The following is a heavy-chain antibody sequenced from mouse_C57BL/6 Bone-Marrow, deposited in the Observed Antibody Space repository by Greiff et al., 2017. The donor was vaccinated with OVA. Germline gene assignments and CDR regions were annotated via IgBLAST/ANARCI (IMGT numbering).Heavy chain of an antibody. CDR3: AREGYGFDY. D-gene: IGHD2-2*01. V-gene: IGHV1-63*01. CDR2: IYPGGGYT. Sequence: QVQLKESGAELVRPGTSVKMSCKASGYTFTNYWIGWAKQRPGHGLEWIGDIYPGGGYTNYNEKFKGKATLTADKSSSTAYMQFSSLTSEDSAIYYCAREGYGFDYWGQGTTLTVSS. CDR1: GYTFTNYW. J-gene: IGHJ2*01.